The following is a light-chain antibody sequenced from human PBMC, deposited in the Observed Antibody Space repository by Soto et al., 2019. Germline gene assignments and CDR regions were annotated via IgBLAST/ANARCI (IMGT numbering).Light chain of an antibody. Sequence: DIQMTQSPSSGSASAGDRVTITCRASQGISNWLAWYQQKPGKAPKLLIYGASSLQSGVPSRFSGSGSGTDFSLTISSLQPADFATYYCQQTNSFPLTFGPGTKVDI. CDR2: GAS. CDR3: QQTNSFPLT. J-gene: IGKJ3*01. CDR1: QGISNW. V-gene: IGKV1-12*01.